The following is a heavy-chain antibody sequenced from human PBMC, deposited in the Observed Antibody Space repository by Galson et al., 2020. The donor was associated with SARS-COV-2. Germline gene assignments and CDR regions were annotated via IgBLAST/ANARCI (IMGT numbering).Heavy chain of an antibody. V-gene: IGHV3-23*01. CDR3: AKDLDSSSWWNWYFDL. J-gene: IGHJ2*01. CDR2: ISRSGGST. D-gene: IGHD6-13*01. Sequence: GGSLRLSCAASGFTFSSYAMSWVRQAPGKGLEWVSAISRSGGSTYYADSVNGRFTISRDNSKNTLYLQMNSLRDEDTAVYYCAKDLDSSSWWNWYFDLWGRGTLVTVSS. CDR1: GFTFSSYA.